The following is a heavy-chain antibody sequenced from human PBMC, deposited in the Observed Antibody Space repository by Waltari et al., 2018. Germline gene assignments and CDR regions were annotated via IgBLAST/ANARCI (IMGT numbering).Heavy chain of an antibody. Sequence: QVQLQESGPGLVKPSETLSLTCTVSGYSISSGYYWGWIRQPPGKGLEWIGSIYHSGSTYYNPSLKSRVTISVDTSKNQFSLKLSSVTAADTAVYYCARGGGGDPLDIWGQGTMVTVSS. V-gene: IGHV4-38-2*02. D-gene: IGHD2-15*01. J-gene: IGHJ3*02. CDR3: ARGGGGDPLDI. CDR2: IYHSGST. CDR1: GYSISSGYY.